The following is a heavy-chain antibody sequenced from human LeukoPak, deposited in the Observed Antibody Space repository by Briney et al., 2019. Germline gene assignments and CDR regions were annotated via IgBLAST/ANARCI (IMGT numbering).Heavy chain of an antibody. CDR1: GGSISAYY. CDR2: ISYTGSA. CDR3: ARDKQPGDY. D-gene: IGHD5-18*01. Sequence: PSETLSLTCTVSGGSISAYYWNWIRQPPGKGLEWIGYISYTGSADYNPSLKSRVTISVDTSKNQFSLKLTSLTAADTAVYYCARDKQPGDYWGQGTLVTVSS. J-gene: IGHJ4*02. V-gene: IGHV4-59*01.